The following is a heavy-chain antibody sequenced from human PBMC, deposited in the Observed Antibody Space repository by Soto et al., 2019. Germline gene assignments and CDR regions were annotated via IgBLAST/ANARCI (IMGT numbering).Heavy chain of an antibody. CDR2: IIPIFGTA. J-gene: IGHJ6*02. CDR1: GGTFSSYA. CDR3: ARDQIRAPSYCYYGMDF. V-gene: IGHV1-69*01. Sequence: QVQLVQSGAEVKKPGSSVKVSCKASGGTFSSYAISWVRQAPGQGLEWMGGIIPIFGTANYAQKFQGRVTINADESTSTAFMELSSLRSEDTAVYYCARDQIRAPSYCYYGMDFWGQGTTVTVSS.